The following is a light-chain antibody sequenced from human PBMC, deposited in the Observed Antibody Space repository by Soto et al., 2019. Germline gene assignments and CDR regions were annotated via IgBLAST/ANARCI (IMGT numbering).Light chain of an antibody. V-gene: IGKV3-15*01. CDR2: GAS. CDR1: ETVRTN. Sequence: IVMTQSPATLSVSPGERVTLSCRASETVRTNLAWFQQKPGQTPRLLIFGASTRATGIPTRFTGSGSETEFTLTIGSLQSEDSAVYYCQQYYNWPPYTFGQGTKLEIK. CDR3: QQYYNWPPYT. J-gene: IGKJ2*01.